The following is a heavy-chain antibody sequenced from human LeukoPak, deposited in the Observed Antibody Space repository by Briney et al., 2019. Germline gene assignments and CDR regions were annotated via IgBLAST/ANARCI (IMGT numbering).Heavy chain of an antibody. Sequence: GGSLRLSCAASGFTFSTYNMNWVRQAPGKGLEWVSSISSTSSYIYYADSVKGRFTISRDNAKNSLYLQMNSLRAEDTAVYYCAELGITMIGGVWGKGTTVTISS. CDR2: ISSTSSYI. CDR3: AELGITMIGGV. CDR1: GFTFSTYN. V-gene: IGHV3-21*01. D-gene: IGHD3-10*02. J-gene: IGHJ6*04.